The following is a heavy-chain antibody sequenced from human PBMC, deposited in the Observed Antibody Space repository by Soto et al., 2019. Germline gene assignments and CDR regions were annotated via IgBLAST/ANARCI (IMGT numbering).Heavy chain of an antibody. Sequence: EVQLVESGGGMVNPGGSLRLSCAVSGFTVSHAWMNWVRQAPGKGLEWVGRIKSKADGGTRDYAAPVKGRFTISRDDSKNQGYLQMNSLNIEDSAVYYCSSNWGYFDNWGQGTLVAVSS. J-gene: IGHJ4*02. D-gene: IGHD3-16*01. CDR1: GFTVSHAW. V-gene: IGHV3-15*07. CDR3: SSNWGYFDN. CDR2: IKSKADGGTR.